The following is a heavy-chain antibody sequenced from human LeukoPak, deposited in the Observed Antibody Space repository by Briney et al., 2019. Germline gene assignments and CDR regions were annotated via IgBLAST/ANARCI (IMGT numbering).Heavy chain of an antibody. Sequence: SETLSLTCTVSGGSISSYYWSWIRQPPGKGLEWIGYIYYSGSTNYNPSLKSRVTISVDTSKNQFPLKLSSVTAADTAVYYCARHFSAAGTGYFDYWGQGTLVTVSS. V-gene: IGHV4-59*08. J-gene: IGHJ4*02. CDR1: GGSISSYY. D-gene: IGHD6-13*01. CDR2: IYYSGST. CDR3: ARHFSAAGTGYFDY.